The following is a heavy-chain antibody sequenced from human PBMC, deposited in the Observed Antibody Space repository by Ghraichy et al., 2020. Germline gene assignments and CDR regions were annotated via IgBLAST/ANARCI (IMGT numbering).Heavy chain of an antibody. CDR2: INNYGSDT. V-gene: IGHV3-74*01. D-gene: IGHD2-15*01. Sequence: GGSLRLSCAASGFTLRAYWMYLVRQVPGRGLEWVSGINNYGSDTTYADSVKGRFTISRDNAQNTVDLQMSSLRAEDTAVYYCAKGGYSHAMDVWGQGTTVTVSS. CDR1: GFTLRAYW. CDR3: AKGGYSHAMDV. J-gene: IGHJ6*02.